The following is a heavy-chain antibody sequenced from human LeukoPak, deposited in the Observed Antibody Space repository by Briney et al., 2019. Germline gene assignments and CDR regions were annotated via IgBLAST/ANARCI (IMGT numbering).Heavy chain of an antibody. V-gene: IGHV3-23*01. CDR3: AKGSTVTRRGEFDY. CDR2: ISGSGGST. J-gene: IGHJ4*02. Sequence: PPGGSLRLSCAASGFTFSSYAMSWVRQAPGKGLEWVSAISGSGGSTYYADSVKGRFTISRDNSKNTLYLQMNSLRAEDTAVYYCAKGSTVTRRGEFDYWGQGTLVTVSS. D-gene: IGHD4-11*01. CDR1: GFTFSSYA.